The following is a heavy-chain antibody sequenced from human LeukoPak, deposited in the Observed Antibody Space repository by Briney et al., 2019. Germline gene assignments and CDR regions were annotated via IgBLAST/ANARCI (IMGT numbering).Heavy chain of an antibody. CDR3: ARDHSNWNYAPDF. J-gene: IGHJ4*02. D-gene: IGHD1-7*01. Sequence: ASVKVSCKASGYTFTDYYMHWVRQAPGQGLEWMAWIKPNSGDTNYAQKFQGRVTLTRDTSISTAYMELSRLTSDDTAVYYCARDHSNWNYAPDFWGQGTLVIVSS. CDR1: GYTFTDYY. CDR2: IKPNSGDT. V-gene: IGHV1-2*02.